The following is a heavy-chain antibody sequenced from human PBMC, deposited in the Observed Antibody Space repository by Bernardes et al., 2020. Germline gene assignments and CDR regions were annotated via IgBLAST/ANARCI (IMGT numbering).Heavy chain of an antibody. D-gene: IGHD4-17*01. V-gene: IGHV4-34*01. CDR3: ARGYGDYSYYYGMDV. CDR1: GGSFSGYY. CDR2: INHSGST. Sequence: SETLSLTCAVYGGSFSGYYWSWIRQPPGKGLEWIGEINHSGSTNYNPSLKSRVTISVDTSKNQFSLKLSSVTAADTAVYYCARGYGDYSYYYGMDVWGQGTTVTVSS. J-gene: IGHJ6*02.